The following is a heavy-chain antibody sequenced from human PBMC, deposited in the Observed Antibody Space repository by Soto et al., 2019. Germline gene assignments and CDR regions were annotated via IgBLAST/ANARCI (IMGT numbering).Heavy chain of an antibody. CDR2: ISGSGGST. Sequence: GGSLRLSCAASGFTFSSYAMSWVRQAPGKGLEWVSAISGSGGSTYYADSVKGRFTISRDNSKNTLYLQMNSLRAEDTAVYYCARIRVVVPAAMEIVATTLDYWGQGTLVTVSS. V-gene: IGHV3-23*01. CDR1: GFTFSSYA. J-gene: IGHJ4*02. CDR3: ARIRVVVPAAMEIVATTLDY. D-gene: IGHD2-2*01.